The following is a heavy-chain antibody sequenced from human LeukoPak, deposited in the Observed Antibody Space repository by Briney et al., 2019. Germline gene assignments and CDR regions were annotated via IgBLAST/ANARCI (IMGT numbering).Heavy chain of an antibody. CDR1: GLTVSRNY. Sequence: PGGSLRLSCAASGLTVSRNYRSWVRQAPGKGLEWVSVIYSGGSTYYADSVKGQFTISRDNSKNTLYLQMNSLRAEDTAVYYCGVLSGYYSFDNWGQGTLVTVSS. CDR3: GVLSGYYSFDN. CDR2: IYSGGST. D-gene: IGHD3-22*01. V-gene: IGHV3-53*01. J-gene: IGHJ4*02.